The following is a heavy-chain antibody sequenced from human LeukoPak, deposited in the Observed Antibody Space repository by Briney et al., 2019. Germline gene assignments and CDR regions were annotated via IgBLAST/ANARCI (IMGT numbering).Heavy chain of an antibody. Sequence: GGSLRLSCATSGFTFSSYGMHWVRQAPGKGLEWVAVIWSDGSNKYYADSVKGRFTISRDNSKNTLYLQLNSLRAEDTAVYYCARGNILTGYDYWGRGTLVTVSS. V-gene: IGHV3-33*01. CDR3: ARGNILTGYDY. CDR1: GFTFSSYG. CDR2: IWSDGSNK. J-gene: IGHJ4*02. D-gene: IGHD3-9*01.